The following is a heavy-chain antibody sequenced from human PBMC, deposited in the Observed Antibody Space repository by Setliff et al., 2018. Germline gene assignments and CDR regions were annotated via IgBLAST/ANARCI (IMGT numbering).Heavy chain of an antibody. CDR2: IYVTEST. D-gene: IGHD3-10*01. J-gene: IGHJ4*02. CDR3: AASRAYTGAVEEWFLPKTFDF. V-gene: IGHV4-4*07. CDR1: GDSISNYY. Sequence: SETLSLTCTVSGDSISNYYWNWIRQPAGKGLEWIGRIYVTESTKYNPSLKSRVTLSIDTSKNQFSLKLSSVTAADAALYSFAASRAYTGAVEEWFLPKTFDFWGQRSPVTVSS.